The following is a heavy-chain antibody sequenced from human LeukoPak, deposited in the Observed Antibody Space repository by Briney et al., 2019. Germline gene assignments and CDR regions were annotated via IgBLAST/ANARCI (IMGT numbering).Heavy chain of an antibody. CDR3: AKDLKEGSSWYVNWFDP. CDR1: GFTFSSYA. J-gene: IGHJ5*02. CDR2: ISGSGGST. D-gene: IGHD6-13*01. V-gene: IGHV3-23*01. Sequence: GGSLRLSCAASGFTFSSYAMSWVRQAPGKGLEWVSAISGSGGSTYYADSVKGRLTISRDNSKNTLYLQMNSLRAEDTAVYYCAKDLKEGSSWYVNWFDPWGQGTLVTVSS.